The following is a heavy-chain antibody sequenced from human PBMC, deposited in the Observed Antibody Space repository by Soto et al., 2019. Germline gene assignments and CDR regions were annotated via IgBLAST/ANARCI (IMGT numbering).Heavy chain of an antibody. Sequence: GGSLRLSCSASGFTFSSYAMHWVRQAPGKGLEYVSAISSNGGSTYYADSVKGRFTIARDNSKNTLYLQMNSLRAEDTAVYYCARDYGSSSAFDIWGQGTMVTVSS. D-gene: IGHD6-6*01. CDR1: GFTFSSYA. CDR3: ARDYGSSSAFDI. CDR2: ISSNGGST. J-gene: IGHJ3*02. V-gene: IGHV3-64*04.